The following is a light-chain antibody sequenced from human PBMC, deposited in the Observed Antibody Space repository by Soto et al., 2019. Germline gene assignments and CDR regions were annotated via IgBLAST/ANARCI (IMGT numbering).Light chain of an antibody. CDR2: EGS. CDR1: SSDVGSYNL. CDR3: CSYAGSSTFV. J-gene: IGLJ2*01. V-gene: IGLV2-23*03. Sequence: QSALTQPASVSGSPGPSITISCTGTSSDVGSYNLVSWYQQHPGKAPKLMIYEGSKRPSGVSNRFSGSKSGNTASLTISGLQAEDEADYYCCSYAGSSTFVFGGGTKVTVL.